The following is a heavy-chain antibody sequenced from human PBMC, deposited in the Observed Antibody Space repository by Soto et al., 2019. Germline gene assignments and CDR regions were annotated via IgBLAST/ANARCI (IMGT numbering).Heavy chain of an antibody. J-gene: IGHJ6*02. V-gene: IGHV3-33*01. CDR2: IWHDGNNK. CDR3: ASDLVGASDSYGLDV. CDR1: GFTFSNYG. Sequence: QVQLVESGGGVVQPGRSLRLSCAASGFTFSNYGMHRVRQAPGKGLEWVAIIWHDGNNKYYADSVRGRFIISRDNSKNRLYLQMNSLRAEDTAVYYCASDLVGASDSYGLDVWGQGTPVTVSS. D-gene: IGHD1-26*01.